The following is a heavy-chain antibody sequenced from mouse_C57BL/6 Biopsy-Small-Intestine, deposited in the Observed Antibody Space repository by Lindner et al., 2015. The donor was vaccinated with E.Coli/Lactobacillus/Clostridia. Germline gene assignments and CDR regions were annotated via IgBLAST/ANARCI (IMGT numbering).Heavy chain of an antibody. J-gene: IGHJ4*01. CDR3: ARSHLWFSMDY. V-gene: IGHV1-7*01. CDR1: GYTFTSYW. CDR2: INPSSGYT. D-gene: IGHD2-2*01. Sequence: VQLQESGAELAKPGASVKMSCKASGYTFTSYWMHWVKQRPGQGLEWIGYINPSSGYTEYNQKFKDKATLTADKSSSTAYMQLSSLTSEDSAVYYCARSHLWFSMDYWGQGTSVTVSS.